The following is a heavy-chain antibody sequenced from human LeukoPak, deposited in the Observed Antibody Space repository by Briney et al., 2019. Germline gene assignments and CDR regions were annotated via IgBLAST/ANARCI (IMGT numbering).Heavy chain of an antibody. J-gene: IGHJ4*02. Sequence: PGGSLRLSCAVSGFTFSSYAMGWVRQAPGKGLEWVSLIYSGGSTYYADSVKGRFTISRDNSKNTLYLQMNSLRAEDTAVYYCARSHHDILTGYYRAFDYWGQGTLVTVSS. CDR1: GFTFSSYA. V-gene: IGHV3-53*01. D-gene: IGHD3-9*01. CDR3: ARSHHDILTGYYRAFDY. CDR2: IYSGGST.